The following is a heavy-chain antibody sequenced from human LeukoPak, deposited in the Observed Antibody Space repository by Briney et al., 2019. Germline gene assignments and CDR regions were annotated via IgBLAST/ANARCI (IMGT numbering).Heavy chain of an antibody. V-gene: IGHV4-59*12. J-gene: IGHJ4*02. Sequence: PSETLSLTCTVSGGSISSYYWSWIRQPPGKGLEWIGYIYYSGSTYYNPSLKGRVAISVDTSKNQFSLKLSSVTAADTAVYYCARDRVAVAASDYWGQGTLVTVSS. CDR3: ARDRVAVAASDY. D-gene: IGHD6-19*01. CDR1: GGSISSYY. CDR2: IYYSGST.